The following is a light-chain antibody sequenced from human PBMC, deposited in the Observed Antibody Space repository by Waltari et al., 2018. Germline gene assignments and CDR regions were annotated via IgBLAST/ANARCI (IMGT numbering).Light chain of an antibody. J-gene: IGKJ1*01. CDR1: QTINSW. CDR3: QQYADYTT. Sequence: DIQMTQSPSTLSASVGDRVTITCRASQTINSWLTWYQQKPGRAPKLLIFKASTLQSGVQSRFSGSGSGTEFTLTISNLQPDDFATYYCQQYADYTTFGQGTKVEMK. V-gene: IGKV1-5*03. CDR2: KAS.